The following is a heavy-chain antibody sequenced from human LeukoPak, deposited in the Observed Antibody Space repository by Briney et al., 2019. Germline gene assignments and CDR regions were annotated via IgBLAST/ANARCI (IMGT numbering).Heavy chain of an antibody. J-gene: IGHJ4*02. Sequence: PSETLSLTCAVYGGSFSGYYWSWIRQPPGKGLEWIGEINHSGSTNYNPSLKSRVTISVDTSKNHFYLKLSSVTAADTAVYYCARGSTVLTFWGQGTLVTVSS. V-gene: IGHV4-34*01. CDR1: GGSFSGYY. D-gene: IGHD4-23*01. CDR2: INHSGST. CDR3: ARGSTVLTF.